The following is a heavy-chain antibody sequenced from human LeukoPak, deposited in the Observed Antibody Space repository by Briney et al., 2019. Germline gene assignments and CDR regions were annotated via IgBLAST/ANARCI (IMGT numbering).Heavy chain of an antibody. CDR2: IIPIFGTA. CDR3: ATQYYYDSSGSGFDY. D-gene: IGHD3-22*01. V-gene: IGHV1-69*13. Sequence: GASVTVSCKASGGTFSSYAISWVRQAPGQGLEWMGGIIPIFGTANYAQKFQGRVTITADESTSTAYMELSSLRSEDTAVYYCATQYYYDSSGSGFDYWGQETLVTVSS. CDR1: GGTFSSYA. J-gene: IGHJ4*02.